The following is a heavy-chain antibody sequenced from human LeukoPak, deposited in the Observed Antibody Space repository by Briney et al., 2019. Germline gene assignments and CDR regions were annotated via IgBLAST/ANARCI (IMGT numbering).Heavy chain of an antibody. CDR1: GGSISSFY. Sequence: PSETLSLNCTVSGGSISSFYWRWIRQPAGKGLEWIGRIYTSGSTNYNPSLKSRVTMSVDTSKNQFSLKLSSVTAADTAVYYCARDFDVYYYYGMDLWGQGTTVTVSS. CDR3: ARDFDVYYYYGMDL. D-gene: IGHD3-9*01. J-gene: IGHJ6*02. V-gene: IGHV4-4*07. CDR2: IYTSGST.